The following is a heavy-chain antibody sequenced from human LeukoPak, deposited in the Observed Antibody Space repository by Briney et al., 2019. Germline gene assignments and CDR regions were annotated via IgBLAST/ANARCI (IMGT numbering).Heavy chain of an antibody. Sequence: PSETLSLTCAVYGGSFSGYYWSWIRQPPGKGLEWIGEINHSGSTNYNPSLKSRVTISVDTFKNQFSLQLSSVTAADPAVYYWXXXXXGYYDFLVKYYFDYWGQGTLVTVSS. CDR1: GGSFSGYY. CDR3: XXXXXGYYDFLVKYYFDY. D-gene: IGHD3-22*01. J-gene: IGHJ4*02. V-gene: IGHV4-34*01. CDR2: INHSGST.